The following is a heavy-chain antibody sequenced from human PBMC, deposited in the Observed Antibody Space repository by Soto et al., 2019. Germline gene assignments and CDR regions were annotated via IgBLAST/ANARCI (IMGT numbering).Heavy chain of an antibody. CDR3: ARHLKEVADAMDY. V-gene: IGHV4-39*01. D-gene: IGHD6-19*01. CDR1: GGSISSGGFH. J-gene: IGHJ4*02. Sequence: SETLSLTCTVSGGSISSGGFHWSWIRQHPGKGLEWIGSIHYSGTTQFHPSLKTRVTISVDTSKNEFSLRLRSVTVADTAVYYCARHLKEVADAMDYWGQGVPGTVS. CDR2: IHYSGTT.